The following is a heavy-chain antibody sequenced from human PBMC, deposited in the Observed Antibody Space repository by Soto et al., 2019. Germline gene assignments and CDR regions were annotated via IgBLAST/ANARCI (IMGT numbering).Heavy chain of an antibody. CDR1: GYTFTSYG. CDR3: ARDTRFLEWLYHYYYYGMDV. V-gene: IGHV1-18*01. D-gene: IGHD3-3*01. Sequence: QVQLVQSGAEVKKPGASVKVSCKASGYTFTSYGISWVRQAPGQGLEWMGWISAYNGNTNYAQKLQGRVTMTTDTSTSTAYMELRSLRSDDTVVYYCARDTRFLEWLYHYYYYGMDVWGQGTTVTVSS. CDR2: ISAYNGNT. J-gene: IGHJ6*02.